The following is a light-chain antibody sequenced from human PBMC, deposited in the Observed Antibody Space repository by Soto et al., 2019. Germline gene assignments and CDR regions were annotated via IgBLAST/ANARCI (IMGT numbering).Light chain of an antibody. J-gene: IGLJ1*01. Sequence: QSALTQPASVSGSPGQSITISCTGTSSDVGGYHYVSWYQQYPGKAPNVMIYDVSNRPSGVSNRFSGSKSGTTASLTISGLQAEDEADYYCSSYTSSITYVFGTGTKVTVL. CDR3: SSYTSSITYV. CDR2: DVS. V-gene: IGLV2-14*01. CDR1: SSDVGGYHY.